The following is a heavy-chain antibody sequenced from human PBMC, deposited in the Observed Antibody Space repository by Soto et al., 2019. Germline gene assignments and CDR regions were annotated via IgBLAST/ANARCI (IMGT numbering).Heavy chain of an antibody. CDR2: IYPGDSDT. J-gene: IGHJ3*02. D-gene: IGHD5-12*01. V-gene: IGHV5-51*01. CDR3: ARNDRGYDDAFDI. CDR1: GYSFTSYW. Sequence: RESLQISFKGSGYSFTSYWIGWVRQMPGKGLEWMGIIYPGDSDTRYSPSFQGQVTISADKSISTAYLQWSSLKASDTAMYYCARNDRGYDDAFDIWGQGTMVTVSS.